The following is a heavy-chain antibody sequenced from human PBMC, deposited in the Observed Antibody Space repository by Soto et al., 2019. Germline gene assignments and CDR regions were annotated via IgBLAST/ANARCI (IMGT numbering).Heavy chain of an antibody. CDR1: GGSISSYY. CDR3: ARVGVATSSLYYYYYYMDG. CDR2: IYYSGST. V-gene: IGHV4-59*01. Sequence: SETLSLTCTVSGGSISSYYWSWIRQPPGKGLEWIGYIYYSGSTNYNPSLKSRVTISVDTSKNQFSLKLSSVTAADTAVYYCARVGVATSSLYYYYYYMDGRAKGTTVTVSS. J-gene: IGHJ6*03. D-gene: IGHD5-12*01.